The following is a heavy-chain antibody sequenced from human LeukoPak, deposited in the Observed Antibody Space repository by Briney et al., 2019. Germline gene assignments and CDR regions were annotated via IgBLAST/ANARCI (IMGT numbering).Heavy chain of an antibody. CDR2: ISGSGGST. CDR3: AKHPTHSSSWSPFDY. V-gene: IGHV3-23*01. D-gene: IGHD6-13*01. J-gene: IGHJ4*02. CDR1: GFTFSSYA. Sequence: GGSLRLSCAASGFTFSSYAMSWVRQAPGKGLEWVSAISGSGGSTYYADSVKGRFTISRDNSKNTLYLQMNSLRAEDTAVYYCAKHPTHSSSWSPFDYWGQGTLVTVSS.